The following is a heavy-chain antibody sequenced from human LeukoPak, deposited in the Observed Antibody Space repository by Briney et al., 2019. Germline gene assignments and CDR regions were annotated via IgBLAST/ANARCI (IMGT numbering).Heavy chain of an antibody. CDR2: INPNSGGT. J-gene: IGHJ5*02. CDR1: GYTFTGYY. Sequence: GASVRVSCKASGYTFTGYYMHWVRQAPGQGREWMGWINPNSGGTNYAQKFQGRVTMTRDTSISTAYMELSRLRSDDTAVYYCARDTAMVTYWFDPWGQGTLVTVSS. CDR3: ARDTAMVTYWFDP. D-gene: IGHD5-18*01. V-gene: IGHV1-2*02.